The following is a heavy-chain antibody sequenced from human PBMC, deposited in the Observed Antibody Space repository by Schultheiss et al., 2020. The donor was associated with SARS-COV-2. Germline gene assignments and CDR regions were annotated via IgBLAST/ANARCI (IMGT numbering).Heavy chain of an antibody. CDR1: GFTFSSYA. Sequence: GGSLRLSCAASGFTFSSYAMHWVRQAPGKGLEWVANIKQDGSEKYYVDSVKGRFTISRDTSKNTLYLQMNSLRAEDTAVYYCAGVHEYHYGYYYYYGMDVWGQGTTVTVSS. CDR2: IKQDGSEK. CDR3: AGVHEYHYGYYYYYGMDV. D-gene: IGHD2-2*01. V-gene: IGHV3-7*01. J-gene: IGHJ6*02.